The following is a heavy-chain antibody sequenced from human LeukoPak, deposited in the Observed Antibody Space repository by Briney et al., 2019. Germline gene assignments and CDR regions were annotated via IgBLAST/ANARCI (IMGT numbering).Heavy chain of an antibody. J-gene: IGHJ4*02. CDR1: GSPFSDYV. V-gene: IGHV1-69*13. D-gene: IGHD3-9*01. CDR2: ISPLLGAS. Sequence: SVKVSWKASGSPFSDYVISWVRQAPGQGLNLIGGISPLLGASKHTQIFHDTVTITADESTTPAYMELGHLRSADTALIYCATYDVLTGFEYWGQGTLVTVSS. CDR3: ATYDVLTGFEY.